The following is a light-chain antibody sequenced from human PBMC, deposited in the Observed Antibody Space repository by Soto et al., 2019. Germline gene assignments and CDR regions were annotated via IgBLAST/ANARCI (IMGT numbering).Light chain of an antibody. J-gene: IGLJ1*01. CDR3: RSYTSSSTPHV. V-gene: IGLV2-14*01. CDR1: SSDIGGHDY. Sequence: QSALTQPASVSGSPGQSITISCTGTSSDIGGHDYVSWYQQHPGKAPKLMIYDVSNRPSGVSNRFSGSKSGNTASLTISRLQAEDEADYYCRSYTSSSTPHVFGAGTKLTVL. CDR2: DVS.